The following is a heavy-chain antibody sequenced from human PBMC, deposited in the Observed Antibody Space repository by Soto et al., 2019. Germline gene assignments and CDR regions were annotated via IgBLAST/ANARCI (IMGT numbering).Heavy chain of an antibody. V-gene: IGHV1-8*01. CDR2: INPNTGNT. Sequence: QVQLVQSGAEVRKPGASVKVSCRASGYSFKSYDINWVRQVAGQGLEWLGWINPNTGNTGYAQKFQCRVTINSDTAISTVYLELSSLRSEDTAVYYCARGVEDTGGGNWGQGTLVTVSS. J-gene: IGHJ4*02. CDR1: GYSFKSYD. D-gene: IGHD2-8*02. CDR3: ARGVEDTGGGN.